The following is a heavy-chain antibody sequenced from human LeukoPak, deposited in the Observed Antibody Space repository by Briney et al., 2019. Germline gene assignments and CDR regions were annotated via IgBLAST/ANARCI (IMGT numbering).Heavy chain of an antibody. CDR1: GGSISSSSYY. V-gene: IGHV4-39*07. CDR3: ASLRGRSVYGSGTYPDY. D-gene: IGHD3-10*01. Sequence: PSETLSLTCTVSGGSISSSSYYWGWIRQPPGKGLEWIGSIYYSGSTYYNPSLKSRVTISVDTSKNQFSLKLSSVTAADTAVYYCASLRGRSVYGSGTYPDYWGQGTLVTVSS. J-gene: IGHJ4*02. CDR2: IYYSGST.